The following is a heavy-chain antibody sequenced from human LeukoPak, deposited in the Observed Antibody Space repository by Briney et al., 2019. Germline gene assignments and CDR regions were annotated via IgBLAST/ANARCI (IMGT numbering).Heavy chain of an antibody. Sequence: PGGSLRLSCAASGFTFSYYSMNWARQAPGKGLEWISYIRSRDGTVSYADSVKGRFTMSRDNSKNTVYLQMDSLRAEDTAVYYCARDRGAAAGNWGQGTLVTVSS. CDR3: ARDRGAAAGN. CDR2: IRSRDGTV. CDR1: GFTFSYYS. J-gene: IGHJ4*02. D-gene: IGHD6-13*01. V-gene: IGHV3-48*01.